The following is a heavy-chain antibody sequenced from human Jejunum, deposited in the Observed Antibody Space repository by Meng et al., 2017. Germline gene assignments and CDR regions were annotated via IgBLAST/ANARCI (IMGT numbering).Heavy chain of an antibody. CDR2: INSDGSTT. V-gene: IGHV3-74*01. CDR3: ARASQTGDLPGI. Sequence: HLVGPGGGLVQPGVSLGRSCAASVFTLSSYWMHWVRQDPGKGLVWVSRINSDGSTTNYADSVKGRFTISRDNAKNTLYLQMNSLRVEDTAVYYCARASQTGDLPGIWGQGTLVTVSS. J-gene: IGHJ4*02. D-gene: IGHD7-27*01. CDR1: VFTLSSYW.